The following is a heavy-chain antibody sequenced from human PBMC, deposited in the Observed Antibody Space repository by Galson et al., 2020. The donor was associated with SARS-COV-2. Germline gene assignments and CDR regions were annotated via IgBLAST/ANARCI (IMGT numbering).Heavy chain of an antibody. Sequence: SQTLSLTCSVFGGSISTTDYHWGWIRQPPGKGLEWIGSIFYTGDTYYNPSLKSRVTIYVDTSKSQFSLRLSSVTAADTAVYYCARNVRKPGGLRAGVIFESWGQGTLVPVSS. V-gene: IGHV4-39*07. J-gene: IGHJ4*02. CDR3: ARNVRKPGGLRAGVIFES. CDR1: GGSISTTDYH. CDR2: IFYTGDT. D-gene: IGHD3-10*02.